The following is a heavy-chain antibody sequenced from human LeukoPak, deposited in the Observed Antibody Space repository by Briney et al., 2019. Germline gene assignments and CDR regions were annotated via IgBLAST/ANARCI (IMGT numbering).Heavy chain of an antibody. D-gene: IGHD3-22*01. CDR1: GFTFSSYG. J-gene: IGHJ4*02. Sequence: GGSLRLSCAASGFTFSSYGMNWVRQAPGKGLEWVSGITGGGGTTYYADSVKGRFTISRDNSKNSLSLQVSSLRAEDTAVYYCAKTNDYYSDCGQGTLVTVSS. CDR2: ITGGGGTT. CDR3: AKTNDYYSD. V-gene: IGHV3-23*01.